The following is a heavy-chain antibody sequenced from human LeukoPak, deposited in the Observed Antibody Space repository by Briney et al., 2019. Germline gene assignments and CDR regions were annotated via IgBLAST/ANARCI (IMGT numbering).Heavy chain of an antibody. CDR3: ARGRDYGGNRNWFDP. CDR1: GGSFSGYY. J-gene: IGHJ5*02. D-gene: IGHD4-23*01. V-gene: IGHV4-59*01. Sequence: SSETLSLSCAVYGGSFSGYYWSWIRQPPGKGLEWIGYIYYSGSTNYNPSLKSRVTISVDTSKNQFSLKLSSVTAADTAVYYCARGRDYGGNRNWFDPWGQGTLVTVSS. CDR2: IYYSGST.